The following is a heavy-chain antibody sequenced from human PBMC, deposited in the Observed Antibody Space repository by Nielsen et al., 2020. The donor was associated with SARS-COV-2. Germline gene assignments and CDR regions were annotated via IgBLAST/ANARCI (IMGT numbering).Heavy chain of an antibody. J-gene: IGHJ1*01. CDR2: IIPIFATP. D-gene: IGHD1-7*01. Sequence: SVKVSCKAAGDTFNSYGIHWVRQAPGQGLEWIGGIIPIFATPHYAQKFQGRVTLTADESTGKAYMELSSLRSEDTAVYYCAREGELSPGLLFPNVWGQGTLVTVSS. CDR1: GDTFNSYG. CDR3: AREGELSPGLLFPNV. V-gene: IGHV1-69*13.